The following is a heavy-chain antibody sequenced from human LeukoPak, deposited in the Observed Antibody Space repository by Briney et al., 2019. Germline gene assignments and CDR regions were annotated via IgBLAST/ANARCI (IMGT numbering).Heavy chain of an antibody. CDR3: ARGQGPTRVVVIMKPNYFDY. CDR1: GGSFSGYF. J-gene: IGHJ4*02. D-gene: IGHD3-22*01. V-gene: IGHV4-34*01. Sequence: SETLSLTCAVYGGSFSGYFWSWIRQPPGKGLEWIGEINHSGSTNYNPPLKSRVTISVDTSKNPFSLKLSTVTAADTAVYYCARGQGPTRVVVIMKPNYFDYWGQGTLVTVSS. CDR2: INHSGST.